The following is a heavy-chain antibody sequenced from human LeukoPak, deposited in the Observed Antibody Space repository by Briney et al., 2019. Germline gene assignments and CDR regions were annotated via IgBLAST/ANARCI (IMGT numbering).Heavy chain of an antibody. Sequence: PGGSLRLSCAASGFTFSSYSMNWVRQAPGKGLEWVSSISSSSSYIYYADSVKGRFTISRDNAKNSLYLQMNSLRAEDTAVYYCARGLYYDEGAFDIWGQGTMVTVSS. CDR3: ARGLYYDEGAFDI. V-gene: IGHV3-21*01. D-gene: IGHD3-22*01. CDR2: ISSSSSYI. J-gene: IGHJ3*02. CDR1: GFTFSSYS.